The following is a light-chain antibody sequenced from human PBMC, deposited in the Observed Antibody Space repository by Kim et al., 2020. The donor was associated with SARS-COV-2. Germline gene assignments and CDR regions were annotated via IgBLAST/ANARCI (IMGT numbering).Light chain of an antibody. V-gene: IGLV1-40*01. J-gene: IGLJ2*01. CDR2: VNT. Sequence: QSVLTQPPSVSGAPGQRVTISCTGSSSNIGAGYGVHWYQQLPGTAPKLLIYVNTDRPSGVPDRFSGSKSGTSASLAITGLQAEDEADYYCQSYDSSLSASVFGGGTKVTVL. CDR3: QSYDSSLSASV. CDR1: SSNIGAGYG.